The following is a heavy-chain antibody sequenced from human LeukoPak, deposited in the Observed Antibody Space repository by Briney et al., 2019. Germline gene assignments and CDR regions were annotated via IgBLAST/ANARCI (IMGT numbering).Heavy chain of an antibody. Sequence: HPGGSLRLSCAASGFTFNSHVMSWVRQAPGKGLEWVSAISGSGDSTYYADSVKGRFTISRDNSKNTLYLQMNNLRAEYTAVYYCAKDRSLGVTAAINYWGRGTLVTVSS. CDR2: ISGSGDST. CDR1: GFTFNSHV. CDR3: AKDRSLGVTAAINY. D-gene: IGHD2-2*02. V-gene: IGHV3-23*01. J-gene: IGHJ4*02.